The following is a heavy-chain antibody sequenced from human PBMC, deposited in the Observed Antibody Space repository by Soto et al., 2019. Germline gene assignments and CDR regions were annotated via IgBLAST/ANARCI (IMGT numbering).Heavy chain of an antibody. D-gene: IGHD6-13*01. Sequence: QVQLQESRPELVKSSQTLSLTCTVSGGSISRGYYYWIWIRQHPGKGLEWVAYIYYNGTTSYNPSLKSRGTVSRDTSTNQFSLDLTSVTAAGTAVYYCASRPASGPVDYWGQGTLVTVSP. CDR3: ASRPASGPVDY. CDR2: IYYNGTT. V-gene: IGHV4-31*03. CDR1: GGSISRGYYY. J-gene: IGHJ4*02.